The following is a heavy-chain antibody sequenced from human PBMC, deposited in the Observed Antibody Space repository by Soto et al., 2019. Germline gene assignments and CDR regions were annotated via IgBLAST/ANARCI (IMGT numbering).Heavy chain of an antibody. CDR1: GFTFTSYA. D-gene: IGHD2-2*03. CDR3: AKDLGHGWDYFDC. J-gene: IGHJ4*02. CDR2: IRGSGGFK. V-gene: IGHV3-23*01. Sequence: EVHLLESGGGLAQPGESLRLSCAASGFTFTSYAMTWVRQAPGKGLEWVSSIRGSGGFKYYTDSVKGRFTIARDNSKDTLFLEMSSLRVEDSAVYYCAKDLGHGWDYFDCWGQGTLVTFS.